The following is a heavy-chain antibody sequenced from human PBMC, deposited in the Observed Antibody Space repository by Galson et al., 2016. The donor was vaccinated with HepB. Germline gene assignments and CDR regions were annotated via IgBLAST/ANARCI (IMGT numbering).Heavy chain of an antibody. CDR3: ARGPRFGELPFDY. CDR1: GFTFSDYY. D-gene: IGHD3-10*01. Sequence: SLRLSCAASGFTFSDYYMSWIRQAPGKGLEWVSYISSSGRSIYSADSVKGRFTLSRDNAKNSLYLQMNSLRDEDTAVYYCARGPRFGELPFDYWGQGTLVTVSS. CDR2: ISSSGRSI. J-gene: IGHJ4*02. V-gene: IGHV3-11*01.